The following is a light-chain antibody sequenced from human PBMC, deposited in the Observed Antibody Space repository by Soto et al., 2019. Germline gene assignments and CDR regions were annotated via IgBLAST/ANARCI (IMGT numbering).Light chain of an antibody. Sequence: QSVLTQPASVSGSPGQSITISCTGSGRSYNLVSWFQQSPGKAPKLIIYEDNKRPSGVSNRFSGSKSGNTASLTISGLQAEDETDYYCSSYTSSSTLVFGTGTKVTAL. J-gene: IGLJ1*01. CDR3: SSYTSSSTLV. CDR1: GRSYNL. V-gene: IGLV2-14*02. CDR2: EDN.